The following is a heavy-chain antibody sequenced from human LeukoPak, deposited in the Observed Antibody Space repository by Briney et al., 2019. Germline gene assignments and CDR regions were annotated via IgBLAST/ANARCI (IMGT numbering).Heavy chain of an antibody. Sequence: SETLSLTCTVSGGSISSGDYYWSWIRQPPGKGLEWIAYMYYSGSTYYNPFPKSRVTMSADTSKNQLSLKLSSVTAADTAVYYCARPYYYDSRIDPWGQGILVTVSS. CDR3: ARPYYYDSRIDP. CDR2: MYYSGST. V-gene: IGHV4-30-4*01. CDR1: GGSISSGDYY. J-gene: IGHJ5*02. D-gene: IGHD3-22*01.